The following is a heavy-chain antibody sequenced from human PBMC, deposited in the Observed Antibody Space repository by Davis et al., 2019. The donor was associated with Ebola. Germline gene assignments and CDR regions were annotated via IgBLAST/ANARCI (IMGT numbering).Heavy chain of an antibody. J-gene: IGHJ4*02. D-gene: IGHD6-6*01. Sequence: SETLSLTRTVSGYSISSGYYWGWIRQPPGKGLEWIGSIYHSGSTYYNPSLKSRVTISVDTSKNQFSLKLSSVTAADTAVYYCARGARWGQGTLVTVSS. CDR3: ARGAR. CDR1: GYSISSGYY. CDR2: IYHSGST. V-gene: IGHV4-38-2*02.